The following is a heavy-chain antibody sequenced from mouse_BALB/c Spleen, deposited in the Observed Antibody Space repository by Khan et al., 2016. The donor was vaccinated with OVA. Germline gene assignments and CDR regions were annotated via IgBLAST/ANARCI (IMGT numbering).Heavy chain of an antibody. Sequence: VQLKESGAELVKPGASVKLSCTASGFNIKDTYLHWVKQRPEQGLEWIGRIAPANGNTKYDQKFQGKATITAETSSNTSYLQLNILTSEDTAVYYCARPSYDPRDFDVWGAGTTVTVSS. CDR1: GFNIKDTY. CDR3: ARPSYDPRDFDV. V-gene: IGHV14-3*02. J-gene: IGHJ1*01. CDR2: IAPANGNT. D-gene: IGHD2-3*01.